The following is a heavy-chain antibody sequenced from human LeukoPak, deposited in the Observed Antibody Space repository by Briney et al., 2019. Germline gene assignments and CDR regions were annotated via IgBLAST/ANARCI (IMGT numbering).Heavy chain of an antibody. D-gene: IGHD6-19*01. J-gene: IGHJ4*02. V-gene: IGHV3-23*01. CDR3: AKGRSGWYEGLDY. Sequence: GGSLRLSCAASGFIFSSYAMSWVRQAPGKGLEWVLTISASGGSTYYADSVKGRFTISRENSKNTVYLQMNSLRAEDTAVYYCAKGRSGWYEGLDYWGQGILVTVSS. CDR2: ISASGGST. CDR1: GFIFSSYA.